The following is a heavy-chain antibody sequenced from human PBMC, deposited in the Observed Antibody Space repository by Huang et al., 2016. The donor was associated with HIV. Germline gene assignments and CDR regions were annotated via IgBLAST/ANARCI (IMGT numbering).Heavy chain of an antibody. J-gene: IGHJ4*02. V-gene: IGHV3-74*01. CDR3: ARDPRIQSWLNFFDY. CDR2: INSDGRRT. D-gene: IGHD3-22*01. CDR1: GFSISSYW. Sequence: EVQLVESGGGLVQPGGSLRLSCAASGFSISSYWRHWVRQAPGKVLVWVSRINSDGRRTSYADSVKGRFTISRDNAKNTLYLQMNSLRAEDTAVYYCARDPRIQSWLNFFDYWGQGTLVSVSS.